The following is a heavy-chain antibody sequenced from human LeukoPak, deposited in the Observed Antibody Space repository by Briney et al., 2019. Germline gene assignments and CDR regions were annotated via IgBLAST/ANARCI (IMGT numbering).Heavy chain of an antibody. CDR3: ARPGHGNGWYGNFDQ. J-gene: IGHJ4*02. V-gene: IGHV3-23*01. CDR1: GFTFSSYA. CDR2: ISGNGVST. D-gene: IGHD6-19*01. Sequence: GGSLRLSCAASGFTFSSYALSWVRQAPGTGLEWVSAISGNGVSTFYADSVKGRFTTSRDNSKNTLYLQMNSLRAEDAAVYYCARPGHGNGWYGNFDQWGQGTLVTVSS.